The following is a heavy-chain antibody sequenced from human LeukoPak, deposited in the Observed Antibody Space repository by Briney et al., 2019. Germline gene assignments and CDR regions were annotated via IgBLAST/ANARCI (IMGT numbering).Heavy chain of an antibody. Sequence: PGGSLRLSCAASGFTFSSYWMSWVRQAPGKGLEWVANIKQDGSEKYYVDSVKGRFTISRDNAKNSLYLQMNSLRAEDTAVYYCASQTETWSLRGIAAAGPFDYWGQGTLVTVSS. CDR2: IKQDGSEK. D-gene: IGHD6-13*01. CDR3: ASQTETWSLRGIAAAGPFDY. J-gene: IGHJ4*02. V-gene: IGHV3-7*01. CDR1: GFTFSSYW.